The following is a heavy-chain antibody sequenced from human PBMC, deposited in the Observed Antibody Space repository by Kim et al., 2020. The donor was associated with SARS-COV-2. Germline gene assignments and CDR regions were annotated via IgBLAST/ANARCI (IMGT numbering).Heavy chain of an antibody. CDR1: GFIFSSYS. V-gene: IGHV3-7*03. CDR2: IKGDGSET. D-gene: IGHD7-27*01. CDR3: TRANRGMDY. J-gene: IGHJ4*02. Sequence: GGSLRLSCAASGFIFSSYSMRWVRQAPGKGLDWVANIKGDGSETTYVDSVKGRFTISRDNAKNSLSLQMNSLRAEDTAVYYCTRANRGMDYWGQGTLVTVSS.